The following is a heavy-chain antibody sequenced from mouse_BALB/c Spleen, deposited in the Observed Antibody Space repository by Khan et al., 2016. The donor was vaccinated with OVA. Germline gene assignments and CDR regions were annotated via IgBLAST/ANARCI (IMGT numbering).Heavy chain of an antibody. D-gene: IGHD1-1*01. J-gene: IGHJ2*01. Sequence: QVRLQQSGAELMKPGASVKISCKATGFTFSNYWIEWIKQRPGHGLEWIGQIFPGSNITTYNEKFKGKATFTAETSSNTAYMQRSSLTSEDSEVYYCALYGSRGAYWGQGTTVTVAS. CDR2: IFPGSNIT. CDR3: ALYGSRGAY. CDR1: GFTFSNYW. V-gene: IGHV1-9*01.